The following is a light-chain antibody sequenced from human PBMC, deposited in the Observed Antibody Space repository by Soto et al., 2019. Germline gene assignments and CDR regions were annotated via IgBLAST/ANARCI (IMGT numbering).Light chain of an antibody. CDR1: QGVNTW. J-gene: IGKJ4*01. CDR3: QQANNMPLT. CDR2: GAS. V-gene: IGKV1-12*01. Sequence: IQMTQSPSSLSASVGDRVTITCRASQGVNTWLAWYQKKPGKAPRLLIYGASSLQSGVPLRFSGSGSGTDFTLTISSLQPEDVGHYYCQQANNMPLTFGGGTKVDIK.